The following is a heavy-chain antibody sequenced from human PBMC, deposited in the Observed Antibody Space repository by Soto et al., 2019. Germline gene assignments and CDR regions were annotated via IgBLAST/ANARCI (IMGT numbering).Heavy chain of an antibody. CDR3: AREGGAAASTGWFDP. CDR2: INPNSGGT. D-gene: IGHD6-13*01. V-gene: IGHV1-2*04. J-gene: IGHJ5*02. Sequence: QVQLVQSGAEVKKPGASVKVSCKASGYTFTGYYMHWVRQAPGQGLEWMGWINPNSGGTNYAQKFQGWVTRTRDTSISTAYMELSRLRSDDTAVYYCAREGGAAASTGWFDPWGQGTLVTVSS. CDR1: GYTFTGYY.